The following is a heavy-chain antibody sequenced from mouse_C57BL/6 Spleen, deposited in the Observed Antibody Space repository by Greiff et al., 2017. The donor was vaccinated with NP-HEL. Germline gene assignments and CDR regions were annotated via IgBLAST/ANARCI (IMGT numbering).Heavy chain of an antibody. D-gene: IGHD2-4*01. Sequence: EVKLVESGGGLVKPGGSLKLSCAASGFTFSSYAMSWVRQTPEKRLEWVATISDGGSYTYYPDNVKGRFTISRDNAKNNLYLQMSHLKSEDTAMYYCARDRPDYDDEGPFDYWGQGTTLTVSS. CDR2: ISDGGSYT. CDR1: GFTFSSYA. CDR3: ARDRPDYDDEGPFDY. J-gene: IGHJ2*01. V-gene: IGHV5-4*01.